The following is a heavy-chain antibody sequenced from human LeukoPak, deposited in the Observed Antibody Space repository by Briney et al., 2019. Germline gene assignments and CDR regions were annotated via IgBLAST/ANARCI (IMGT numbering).Heavy chain of an antibody. CDR1: GSTFSSYA. Sequence: PGGSLRLSCAASGSTFSSYAMSWVRQAPGKGLEWVSSISSSSSYIYYADSVKGRFTISRDNAKNSLYLQMNSLRAEDTAVYYCARAPSHTAIFGVVIDLYYFDYWGQGTLVTVSS. CDR3: ARAPSHTAIFGVVIDLYYFDY. D-gene: IGHD3-3*01. CDR2: ISSSSSYI. J-gene: IGHJ4*02. V-gene: IGHV3-21*01.